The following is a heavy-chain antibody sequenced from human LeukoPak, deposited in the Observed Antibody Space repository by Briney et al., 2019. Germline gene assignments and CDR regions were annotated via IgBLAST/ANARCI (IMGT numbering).Heavy chain of an antibody. CDR2: IYYSGST. J-gene: IGHJ4*02. CDR1: GGSISSGDYY. Sequence: SQTLSLTCTVSGGSISSGDYYWSWIRQPPGEGLEWIGYIYYSGSTYYNPSLKSRVTISVDTSKNQFSLKLSSVTAADTAVYYCARRVYGSGSYYWIIDYWGQGTLVTVSS. D-gene: IGHD3-10*01. CDR3: ARRVYGSGSYYWIIDY. V-gene: IGHV4-30-4*01.